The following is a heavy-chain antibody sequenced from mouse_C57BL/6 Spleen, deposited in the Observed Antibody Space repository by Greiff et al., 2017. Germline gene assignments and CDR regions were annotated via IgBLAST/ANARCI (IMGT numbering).Heavy chain of an antibody. CDR3: ARWGNWDVGFAY. V-gene: IGHV1-42*01. J-gene: IGHJ3*01. CDR2: INPSTGGT. D-gene: IGHD4-1*01. Sequence: VQLQQSGPELVKPGASVKISCKASGYSFTGYYMNRVKQSPEKSLEWIGEINPSTGGTTYNQKFKAKATLTVDKSSSTAYMQLKSLTSEDSAVYYCARWGNWDVGFAYWGQGTLVTVSA. CDR1: GYSFTGYY.